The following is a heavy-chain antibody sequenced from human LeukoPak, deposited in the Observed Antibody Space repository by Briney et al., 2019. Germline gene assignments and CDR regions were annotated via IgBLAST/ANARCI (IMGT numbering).Heavy chain of an antibody. CDR2: ISYDGSNK. V-gene: IGHV3-30*18. CDR3: AKWGIGMDV. Sequence: GRSLRLSCAASGSTFSSYGMHWVRQAPGKGLEWVAVISYDGSNKYYADSVKGRFTISRDNSKNTLYLQMNSLRAEDTAVYYCAKWGIGMDVWGKGTTVTVSS. J-gene: IGHJ6*03. CDR1: GSTFSSYG. D-gene: IGHD6-13*01.